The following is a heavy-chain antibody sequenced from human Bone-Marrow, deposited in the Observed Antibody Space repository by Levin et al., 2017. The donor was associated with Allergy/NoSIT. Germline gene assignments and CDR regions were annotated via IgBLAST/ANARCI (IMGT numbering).Heavy chain of an antibody. CDR3: ARGPGGRATVNAPSSDNAFDI. CDR2: IWYDGSNK. D-gene: IGHD1-26*01. J-gene: IGHJ3*02. V-gene: IGHV3-33*01. CDR1: GFTFSSYG. Sequence: GGSLRLSCAASGFTFSSYGMHWVRQAPGKGLEWVAVIWYDGSNKYYVDSVKGRFTISRDNSKNTLYLQMNSLRAEDTAVYYCARGPGGRATVNAPSSDNAFDIWGQGTMVTVSS.